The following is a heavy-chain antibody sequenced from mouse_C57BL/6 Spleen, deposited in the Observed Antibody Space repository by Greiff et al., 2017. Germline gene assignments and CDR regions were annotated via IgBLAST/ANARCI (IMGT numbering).Heavy chain of an antibody. J-gene: IGHJ4*01. D-gene: IGHD1-1*01. V-gene: IGHV1-62-2*01. CDR2: FYPGSGSI. Sequence: VQLQQSGAELVKPGASVKLSCKASGSTFTEYTIHWVKQRSGQGLERIGWFYPGSGSIKYNEKFKDKATLTADKPFSTVYMEISRWTSVDSSVYFGARLEAGFITTVVASRYAMDYWGQGTSVTVSS. CDR3: ARLEAGFITTVVASRYAMDY. CDR1: GSTFTEYT.